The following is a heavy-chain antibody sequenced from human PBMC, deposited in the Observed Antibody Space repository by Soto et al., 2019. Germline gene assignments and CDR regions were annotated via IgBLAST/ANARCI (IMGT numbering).Heavy chain of an antibody. CDR2: ISSGGGAT. Sequence: EVQVLESGGDLVQPGGSLRLSCAASGFTFSSYGMTWVRQTPGKGLEWVATISSGGGATYYADSVEGRFTISRDNSKKILYLQLNSLRAEDTAIYYCAKSAPPYYDSWGQGTLVTVSS. CDR1: GFTFSSYG. D-gene: IGHD6-25*01. V-gene: IGHV3-23*01. J-gene: IGHJ4*02. CDR3: AKSAPPYYDS.